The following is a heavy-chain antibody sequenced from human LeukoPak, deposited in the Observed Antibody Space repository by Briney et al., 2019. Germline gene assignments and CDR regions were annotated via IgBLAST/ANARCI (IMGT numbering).Heavy chain of an antibody. CDR3: ARLPGYSSGLGGDAFDI. D-gene: IGHD6-19*01. Sequence: PSETLPLTCTVSDDSISTYYWSWIRQSPGKGLEWIGYIHYSGITKYNPSLKSRVTISKDTSTSQFSLKLSSVTAADTAVYFCARLPGYSSGLGGDAFDIWGQGTMVTVSS. J-gene: IGHJ3*02. V-gene: IGHV4-59*08. CDR1: DDSISTYY. CDR2: IHYSGIT.